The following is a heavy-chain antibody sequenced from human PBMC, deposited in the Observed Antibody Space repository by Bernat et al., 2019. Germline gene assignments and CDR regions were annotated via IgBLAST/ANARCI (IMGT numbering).Heavy chain of an antibody. D-gene: IGHD3-10*01. CDR3: ASGGYYYGSGSYLKAGFDY. CDR1: GGSISSSSYY. CDR2: IYYSGST. J-gene: IGHJ4*02. V-gene: IGHV4-39*01. Sequence: QLQLQESGPGLVKPSETLSLTCTVSGGSISSSSYYWGWIRQPPGKGLEWIGSIYYSGSTYYNPSLKSRVTISVDTSKNQFSLKLSSVTAADTAVYYCASGGYYYGSGSYLKAGFDYWGQGTLVTVSS.